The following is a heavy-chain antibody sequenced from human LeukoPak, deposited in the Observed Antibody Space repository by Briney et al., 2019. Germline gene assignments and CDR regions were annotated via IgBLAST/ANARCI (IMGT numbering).Heavy chain of an antibody. CDR3: ARLAAQDAFDI. CDR2: IRSSSSYI. V-gene: IGHV3-21*01. D-gene: IGHD6-25*01. Sequence: PGGSLRLSCAASGFTFSSYSMNWVRQAPGEGLEWVSSIRSSSSYIYYADSVKGRFTISRDNAKNSVYLQMNSLRAEDTAVYYCARLAAQDAFDIWGQGTMVTVSS. J-gene: IGHJ3*02. CDR1: GFTFSSYS.